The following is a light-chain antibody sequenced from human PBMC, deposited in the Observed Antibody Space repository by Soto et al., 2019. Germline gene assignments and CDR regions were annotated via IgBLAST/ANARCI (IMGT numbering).Light chain of an antibody. V-gene: IGLV1-40*01. J-gene: IGLJ3*02. CDR1: SSNIGAGYN. CDR3: QSYDSSLSGSL. CDR2: DNN. Sequence: QLVLTQPPSVSGAPGQRVTISCTGSSSNIGAGYNVHWYQQLPGTAPKLLIYDNNNRPSGVPDRFSGSKSGTSASLAITGLQAEDEAGYYCQSYDSSLSGSLFGGGTKLTVL.